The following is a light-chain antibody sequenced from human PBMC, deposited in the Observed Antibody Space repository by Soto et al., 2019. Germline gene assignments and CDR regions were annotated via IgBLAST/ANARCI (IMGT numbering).Light chain of an antibody. J-gene: IGKJ4*01. CDR1: QGISSA. Sequence: AIQLIQSPSSLSASVGDRVTITCRASQGISSALAWYQQKPGKAPKVLIYDASSLESGVPSSFSGSGSGTDFTLTISSLQPEDFATYYCQQFNSFPFTFGGATKVEIK. CDR2: DAS. CDR3: QQFNSFPFT. V-gene: IGKV1-13*02.